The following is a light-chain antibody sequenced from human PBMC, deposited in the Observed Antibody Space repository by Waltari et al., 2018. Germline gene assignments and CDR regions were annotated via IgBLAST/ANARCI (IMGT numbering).Light chain of an antibody. CDR3: CSYAGTYSVI. CDR2: DVS. J-gene: IGLJ2*01. V-gene: IGLV2-11*01. Sequence: QSALTQPRSVSGSPGLSVTISCTGTSRDVGGYDHVSWYQQPPGKAPKLMIHDVSRRPSGVPDRFSGSKSGNTASLTIFGLQAEDEAEYYCCSYAGTYSVIFGGGTKVIVL. CDR1: SRDVGGYDH.